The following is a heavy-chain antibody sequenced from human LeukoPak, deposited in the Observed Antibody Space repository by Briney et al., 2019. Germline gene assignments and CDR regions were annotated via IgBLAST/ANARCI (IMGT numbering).Heavy chain of an antibody. CDR3: AKEVVVDYYFDY. Sequence: GGSLRLSCTASGYTFNSYAMSWVRQAPGKGLEWVSGISGSGTSTYYADSVKGRFTISRDNSKNTLYLQMNSLRAEDTALYYCAKEVVVDYYFDYWGQGTLVTVSS. V-gene: IGHV3-23*01. CDR1: GYTFNSYA. J-gene: IGHJ4*02. CDR2: ISGSGTST. D-gene: IGHD2-15*01.